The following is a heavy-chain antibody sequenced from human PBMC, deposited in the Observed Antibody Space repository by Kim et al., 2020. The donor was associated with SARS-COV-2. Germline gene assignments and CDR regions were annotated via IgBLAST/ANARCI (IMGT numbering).Heavy chain of an antibody. J-gene: IGHJ4*02. V-gene: IGHV4-39*01. CDR3: ARHLNNRAMVRGVDC. D-gene: IGHD3-10*01. Sequence: PSLKSRVTISVKTSKSQFSLKLRSVTAADTAVYYWARHLNNRAMVRGVDCWGQGTLVTVSS.